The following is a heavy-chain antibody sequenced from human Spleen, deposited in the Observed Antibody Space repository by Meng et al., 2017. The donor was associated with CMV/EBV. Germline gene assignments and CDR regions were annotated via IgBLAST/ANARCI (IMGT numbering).Heavy chain of an antibody. J-gene: IGHJ3*02. CDR3: AKSSSGWAVGDAFDI. Sequence: VGSLRLSCAASGFTFSSYGMHWVRQAPGKGLEWVAFIRYDGSNKYYADSVKGRFTISRDNSKDTLYLQMNSLRAEDTAVYYCAKSSSGWAVGDAFDIWGQGTMVTVSS. CDR1: GFTFSSYG. D-gene: IGHD6-19*01. V-gene: IGHV3-30*02. CDR2: IRYDGSNK.